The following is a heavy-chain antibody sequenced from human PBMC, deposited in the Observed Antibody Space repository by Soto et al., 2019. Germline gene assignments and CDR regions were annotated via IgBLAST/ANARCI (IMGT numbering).Heavy chain of an antibody. CDR1: GFTFSSYA. D-gene: IGHD6-13*01. CDR2: ISGSDGST. Sequence: GGSLRLSCAASGFTFSSYAMNWVRQAPGKGLEWVSVISGSDGSTYYADSVKGRFTISRDNSKNTLNLQMNSLRAEDTAVYYCARRSSSWYFDYWGQGTPVTVSS. V-gene: IGHV3-23*01. J-gene: IGHJ4*02. CDR3: ARRSSSWYFDY.